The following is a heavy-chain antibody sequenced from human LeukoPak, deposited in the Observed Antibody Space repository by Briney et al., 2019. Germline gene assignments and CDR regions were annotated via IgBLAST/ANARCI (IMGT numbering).Heavy chain of an antibody. CDR2: ISAYNGNT. CDR1: GYTFTSYG. Sequence: ASVKVSCKASGYTFTSYGISWVRQAPGQGLEWMGWISAYNGNTNYAQKLQGRVTMTTDTSTSTAYMELRSLRSDDTAVYYCASGRPPWGEIGNFDYWGQGTLVTVSS. CDR3: ASGRPPWGEIGNFDY. D-gene: IGHD7-27*01. V-gene: IGHV1-18*01. J-gene: IGHJ4*02.